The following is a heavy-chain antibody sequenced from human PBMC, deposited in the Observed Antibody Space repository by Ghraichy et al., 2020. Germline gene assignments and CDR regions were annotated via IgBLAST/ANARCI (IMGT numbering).Heavy chain of an antibody. J-gene: IGHJ5*02. D-gene: IGHD6-13*01. CDR2: ISSTGTFI. V-gene: IGHV3-21*01. Sequence: GGSLRLSCAASGFSFRTYTMNWVRQAPGKGLEWVASISSTGTFIYYAESVKGRFTISRDNARDSLFLQMDSLRVDDTAVYHCAKDSPDCSSDGCVLGWLYPWGQGTVVTVSA. CDR1: GFSFRTYT. CDR3: AKDSPDCSSDGCVLGWLYP.